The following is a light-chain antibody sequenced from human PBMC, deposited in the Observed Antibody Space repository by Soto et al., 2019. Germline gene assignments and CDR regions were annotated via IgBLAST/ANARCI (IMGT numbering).Light chain of an antibody. CDR3: QESHST. CDR2: AAS. V-gene: IGKV1-39*01. J-gene: IGKJ2*01. Sequence: DAQMTQSPSSLSASVGDSVTITCRASQSIGTYLDWYQHKPGKAPKLLIYAASSLQSGVPSRFSGSGSGTDFTITISSLQPDDFATYYCQESHSTFGQGTKLEIK. CDR1: QSIGTY.